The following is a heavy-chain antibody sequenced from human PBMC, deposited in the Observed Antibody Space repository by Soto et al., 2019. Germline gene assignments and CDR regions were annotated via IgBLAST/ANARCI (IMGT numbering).Heavy chain of an antibody. CDR1: GFTFSSYW. J-gene: IGHJ5*02. V-gene: IGHV3-74*01. CDR3: ARPPYCGGDCYYNWFDP. Sequence: PVGSLRLSCAASGFTFSSYWMHWVRQAPGKGLVWVSRINSDGSSTSYADSVKGRFTISRDNAKNTLYLQVNSLRAEDTAVYYCARPPYCGGDCYYNWFDPWGQGTLVTVSS. CDR2: INSDGSST. D-gene: IGHD2-21*02.